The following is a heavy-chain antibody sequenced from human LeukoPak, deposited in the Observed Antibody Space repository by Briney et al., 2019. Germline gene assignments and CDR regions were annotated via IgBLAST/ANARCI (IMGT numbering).Heavy chain of an antibody. Sequence: SETLSLTCAVYGGSFSGYYWSWIRQPPGKGLEWIGEINHSGSTNYNPSLKSRVTMSVDTSKNQFSLKLSSVTAADTAVYYCARNLAGYYDYYYYGMDVWGQGTTVTVSS. D-gene: IGHD3-9*01. CDR3: ARNLAGYYDYYYYGMDV. V-gene: IGHV4-34*01. J-gene: IGHJ6*02. CDR1: GGSFSGYY. CDR2: INHSGST.